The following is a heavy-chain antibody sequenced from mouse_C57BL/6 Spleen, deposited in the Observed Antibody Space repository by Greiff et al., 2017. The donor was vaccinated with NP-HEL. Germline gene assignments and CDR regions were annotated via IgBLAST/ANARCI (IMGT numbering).Heavy chain of an antibody. D-gene: IGHD1-1*01. CDR3: ASSPTRYGSSYVAMDY. CDR1: GYAFSSSW. CDR2: IYPGDGDT. V-gene: IGHV1-82*01. J-gene: IGHJ4*01. Sequence: QVQLQQSGPELVKPGASVKISCKASGYAFSSSWMNWVKQRPGKGLEWIGRIYPGDGDTNYNGKFKGKATLTADKSSSTAYMQLCMPTSEDSAVYFGASSPTRYGSSYVAMDYWGQGTSVTVSS.